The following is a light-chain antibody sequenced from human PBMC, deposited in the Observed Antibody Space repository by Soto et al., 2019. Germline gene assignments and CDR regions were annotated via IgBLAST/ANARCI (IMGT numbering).Light chain of an antibody. CDR2: GTS. Sequence: EIVLTQSPGTLSLSPGERATLSCRASQSVSSSYLAWYQQKPGQAHRLLIYGTSSRATGIQDRFSGSGSGTDFTLTISRLEPEDFAVYYCKQYGNSPITVGQGTRLEIK. CDR3: KQYGNSPIT. CDR1: QSVSSSY. V-gene: IGKV3-20*01. J-gene: IGKJ5*01.